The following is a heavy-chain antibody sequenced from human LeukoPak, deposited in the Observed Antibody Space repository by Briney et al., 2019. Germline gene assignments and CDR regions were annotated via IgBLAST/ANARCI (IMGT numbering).Heavy chain of an antibody. V-gene: IGHV3-30*02. J-gene: IGHJ4*02. CDR2: IRFDGSNK. D-gene: IGHD6-13*01. CDR1: GFTFSSFG. Sequence: GGSLRLSCGASGFTFSSFGMHWVRQAPGKGLEWVAFIRFDGSNKYYADSVKGRFTISRDNSKNTLFLQVNSLRAAGTAVYYCARIGASSWYEDYWGQGTLVTVSS. CDR3: ARIGASSWYEDY.